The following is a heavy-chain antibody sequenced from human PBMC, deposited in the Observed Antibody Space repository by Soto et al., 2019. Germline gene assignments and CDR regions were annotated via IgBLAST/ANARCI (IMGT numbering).Heavy chain of an antibody. Sequence: EVQLLESGGGLVQPGGSLRRSCAASGFPFSMYAMTWVRQAPGKGLEWVSAISGSVDSTYYADSVKGRFTISRDKSKKTVYLEMNSLRVEDTAVYHCAKSPSRAPYGRDVWGQGTTVTVSS. CDR3: AKSPSRAPYGRDV. J-gene: IGHJ6*02. D-gene: IGHD6-6*01. CDR2: ISGSVDST. CDR1: GFPFSMYA. V-gene: IGHV3-23*01.